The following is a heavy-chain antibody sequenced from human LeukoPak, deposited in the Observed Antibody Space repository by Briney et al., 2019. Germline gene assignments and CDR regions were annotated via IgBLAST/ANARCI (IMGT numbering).Heavy chain of an antibody. J-gene: IGHJ3*02. D-gene: IGHD1-26*01. V-gene: IGHV3-21*01. Sequence: GGSLRLSCAASGFTFSSYAMSWVRQAPGKGLEWVSSISSSSSYIYYADSVKGRFTISRDNAKNSLYLQMNSLRAEDTAVYYCARDRVGATSPLAFDIWGQGTMVTVSS. CDR3: ARDRVGATSPLAFDI. CDR1: GFTFSSYA. CDR2: ISSSSSYI.